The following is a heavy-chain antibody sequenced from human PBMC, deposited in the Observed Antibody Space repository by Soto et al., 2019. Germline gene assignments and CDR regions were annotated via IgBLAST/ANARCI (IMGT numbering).Heavy chain of an antibody. CDR3: AKPRIAVAGTLYGNDAFDI. CDR2: IRHKAENYAT. D-gene: IGHD6-19*01. CDR1: VFAFSASP. Sequence: PGGSLRLSSAASVFAFSASPIHWVRQASGEGLEWVGRIRHKAENYATAYSASVRGRFTVSRDDSQNTAYLQMNSLRAEDTAVYYCAKPRIAVAGTLYGNDAFDIWGQGTMVTVSS. J-gene: IGHJ3*02. V-gene: IGHV3-73*01.